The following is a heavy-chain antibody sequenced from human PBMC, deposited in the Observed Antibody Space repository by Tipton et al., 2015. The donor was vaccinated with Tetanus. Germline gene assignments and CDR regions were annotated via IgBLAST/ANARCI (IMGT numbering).Heavy chain of an antibody. V-gene: IGHV1-8*02. D-gene: IGHD1-26*01. CDR3: VRGEWGLTF. Sequence: QLVQSGAEVKQPGASVKVSCKTSGYTFTSYDMNWVRQAPGQVLEWMEWVTPTNGRTGYAQKFQGRVAMTRDASINTAYMELSSLTSEDTAVYYCVRGEWGLTFWGQGTLVTVSS. J-gene: IGHJ1*01. CDR2: VTPTNGRT. CDR1: GYTFTSYD.